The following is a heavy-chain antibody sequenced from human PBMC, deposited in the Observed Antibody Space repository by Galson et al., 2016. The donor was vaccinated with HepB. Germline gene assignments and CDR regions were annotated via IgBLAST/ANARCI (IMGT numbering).Heavy chain of an antibody. CDR1: GFIFSRYA. CDR2: ISKSGDYT. CDR3: VQGSTAPAV. J-gene: IGHJ6*04. D-gene: IGHD2-2*01. V-gene: IGHV3-23*01. Sequence: SLRLSCAASGFIFSRYAMSWVRQAPGQGLEWVSAISKSGDYTYYADSVKGRFTISRDNSNNTLYLQMNSLTAADTAIYYCVQGSTAPAVWGKGTTVTVSS.